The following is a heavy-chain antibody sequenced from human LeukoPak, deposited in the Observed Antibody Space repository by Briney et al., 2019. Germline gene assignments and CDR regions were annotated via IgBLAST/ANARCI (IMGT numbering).Heavy chain of an antibody. CDR1: GFTFSSYA. CDR3: ARDLDYYGSGSG. V-gene: IGHV3-21*01. CDR2: ISSSSSYI. D-gene: IGHD3-10*01. Sequence: GGSLRLSCAASGFTFSSYAMNWVRQAPGKGLEWVSSISSSSSYIYYADSVKGRFTISRDNAKNSLYLQMNSLRAEDTAVYYCARDLDYYGSGSGWGQGTLVTVSS. J-gene: IGHJ4*02.